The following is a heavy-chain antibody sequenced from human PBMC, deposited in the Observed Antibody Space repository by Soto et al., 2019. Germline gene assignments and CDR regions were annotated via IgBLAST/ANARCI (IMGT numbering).Heavy chain of an antibody. Sequence: QVQLVQSGAEMKEPGSSVKVSCKTSGGTFSSSAISWLRQAPGQGLEWMGGIIPLFRTPDYAQKFQGRVTXAXDXATSTADMELSSLRSEDTAVYYWARDNDRLQLGGNYYYILDVWGQGSTITVSS. D-gene: IGHD4-4*01. J-gene: IGHJ6*02. CDR3: ARDNDRLQLGGNYYYILDV. V-gene: IGHV1-69*05. CDR2: IIPLFRTP. CDR1: GGTFSSSA.